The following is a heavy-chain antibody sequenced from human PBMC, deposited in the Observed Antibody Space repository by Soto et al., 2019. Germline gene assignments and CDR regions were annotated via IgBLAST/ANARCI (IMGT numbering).Heavy chain of an antibody. CDR2: IWYDGSNK. CDR3: ARDGSGDRHAFDI. V-gene: IGHV3-33*01. J-gene: IGHJ3*02. CDR1: VFSFSSYG. D-gene: IGHD3-10*01. Sequence: GGSLRLSCAASVFSFSSYGMRWVRQAPGKGLEWVAVIWYDGSNKYYADSVKGRFTISRDNSKNTLYLLMNSLRAEDTAVHYCARDGSGDRHAFDIWGQGTMVTVSS.